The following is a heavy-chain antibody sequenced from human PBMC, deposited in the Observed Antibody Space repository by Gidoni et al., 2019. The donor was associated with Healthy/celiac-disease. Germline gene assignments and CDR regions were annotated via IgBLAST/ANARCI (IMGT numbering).Heavy chain of an antibody. CDR1: GGSFSGYY. V-gene: IGHV4-34*01. Sequence: QVQLQPWGAGLLRPSATLSLTCAAYGGSFSGYYWSWIRQPPGKGLEWIGEINHSGSTNYNPSLKSRVTISVDTSKNQFSLKLSSVTAADTAVYYCARRGRWLLLDNWCDPWGQGTLVTVSS. CDR2: INHSGST. D-gene: IGHD3-22*01. CDR3: ARRGRWLLLDNWCDP. J-gene: IGHJ5*02.